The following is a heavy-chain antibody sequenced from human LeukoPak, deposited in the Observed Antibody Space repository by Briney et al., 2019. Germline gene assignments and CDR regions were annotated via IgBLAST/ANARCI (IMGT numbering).Heavy chain of an antibody. CDR1: GFTFSSYG. D-gene: IGHD1-26*01. CDR2: IWYDGSNK. V-gene: IGHV3-33*01. Sequence: GRSLRLSCAASGFTFSSYGMHWVRQAPGKGLEWVAVIWYDGSNKYYADSVKGRFTISRDNSKNTLYLQMNSLRAEDMAVYYCARGGTWELLDDFDYWGQGTLVTVSS. CDR3: ARGGTWELLDDFDY. J-gene: IGHJ4*02.